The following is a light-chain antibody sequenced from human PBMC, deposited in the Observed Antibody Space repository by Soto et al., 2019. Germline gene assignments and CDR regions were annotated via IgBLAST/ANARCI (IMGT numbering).Light chain of an antibody. V-gene: IGLV2-14*01. Sequence: QSVLTQPASVSGSPGQSITISCTGTSSDVGGYNYVSWYQQHPGKAPKLMIYDVSNRPSGVSNRFSGSKSGNTASLTISGLQAEDEADYYCSSYTSSSTPVNFGTGTKLTVL. J-gene: IGLJ1*01. CDR1: SSDVGGYNY. CDR2: DVS. CDR3: SSYTSSSTPVN.